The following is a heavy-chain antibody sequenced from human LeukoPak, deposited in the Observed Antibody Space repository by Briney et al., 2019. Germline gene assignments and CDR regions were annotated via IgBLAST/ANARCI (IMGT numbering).Heavy chain of an antibody. CDR1: GGSISSGSYY. J-gene: IGHJ4*02. CDR3: ASGGVIAYFDY. D-gene: IGHD3-16*02. Sequence: SQTLSLTCTVSGGSISSGSYYWSWIRQPAGKGLEWIGRIYTSGSTNYNPSLKSRVTMSVDTSKNQFSLKLSSVTAADTAVYYCASGGVIAYFDYWGQGTLVTVSS. CDR2: IYTSGST. V-gene: IGHV4-61*02.